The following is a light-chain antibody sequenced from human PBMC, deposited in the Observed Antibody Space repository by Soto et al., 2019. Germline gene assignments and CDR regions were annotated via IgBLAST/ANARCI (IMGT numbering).Light chain of an antibody. J-gene: IGKJ1*01. Sequence: DIQLTQSPSTLSGSVGDRVTITCRASQTISSGLAWYQHKPGKAPKLLIYKASTLKSGVPSRFSGSGSGTEFTLTISSLQPDDFATYYCQHYNSYSEAFGQRTKVDI. V-gene: IGKV1-5*03. CDR3: QHYNSYSEA. CDR2: KAS. CDR1: QTISSG.